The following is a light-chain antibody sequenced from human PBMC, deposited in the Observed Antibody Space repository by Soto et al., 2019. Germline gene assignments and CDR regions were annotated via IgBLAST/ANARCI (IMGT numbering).Light chain of an antibody. CDR3: QQYYTIPFS. Sequence: DIVMTQSPDSLAVSLGERATINCKSSQSILDSSDNENHLAWYQQRPGRPPKLVIYGASTRESGVPDRFSGSGSGTDFSLTITSLPAEDVAVYYCQQYYTIPFSFGPGTTVDV. V-gene: IGKV4-1*01. CDR1: QSILDSSDNENH. CDR2: GAS. J-gene: IGKJ3*01.